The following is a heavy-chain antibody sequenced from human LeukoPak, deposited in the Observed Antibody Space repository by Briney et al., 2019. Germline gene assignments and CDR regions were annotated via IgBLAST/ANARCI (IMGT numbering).Heavy chain of an antibody. CDR3: ARVESYYGMDV. V-gene: IGHV3-74*01. CDR1: GFTFRSYW. Sequence: GGSLRLSCAASGFTFRSYWMHWVRQAPGKGLVWVSRINTDGSSTNYADSVKGRFTISRDNAKNTLYLQMNSLRAEDTAVYYCARVESYYGMDVWGQGTTVTVSS. D-gene: IGHD3-3*01. CDR2: INTDGSST. J-gene: IGHJ6*02.